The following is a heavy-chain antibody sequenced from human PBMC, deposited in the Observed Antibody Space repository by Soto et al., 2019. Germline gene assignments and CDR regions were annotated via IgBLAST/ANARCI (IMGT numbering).Heavy chain of an antibody. CDR1: GDSVSSNSAA. D-gene: IGHD6-13*01. CDR3: ARGREAGRGDWLDP. V-gene: IGHV6-1*01. CDR2: TYYRSKWYN. J-gene: IGHJ5*02. Sequence: SQTLLLTCDISGDSVSSNSAAWNWIRQSPSRGLEWLGRTYYRSKWYNDYAVSVRGRITINQDTSKKQFSLQLKSVTPDDTAVYYCARGREAGRGDWLDPWGQGTQVTVSS.